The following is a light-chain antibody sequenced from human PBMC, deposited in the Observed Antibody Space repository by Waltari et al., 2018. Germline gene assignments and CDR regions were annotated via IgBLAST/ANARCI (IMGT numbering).Light chain of an antibody. V-gene: IGLV7-46*01. CDR1: TGAVTSGHY. CDR2: DTN. Sequence: QAVVTQEPSLTVSPGGTVTLTCGSSTGAVTSGHYPYWFHQKPGQAPKTLIYDTNNKHPWTPDRFSGSLLEGKAALTLSGAQPEDEAEYYCLLSYSGARVFGGGAKLTVL. CDR3: LLSYSGARV. J-gene: IGLJ3*02.